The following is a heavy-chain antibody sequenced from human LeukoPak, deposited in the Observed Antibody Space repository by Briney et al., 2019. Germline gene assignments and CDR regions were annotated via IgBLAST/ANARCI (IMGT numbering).Heavy chain of an antibody. CDR3: ARGPAPLDYCSSTSCYSRYYYYYMDV. Sequence: ASVKVSCKASGYTFTSYDINWVRQATGQGLEWMGWMNPNSGDTGYAQKFQGRVTMTRNTSISTAYMELSSLRSEDAAVYYCARGPAPLDYCSSTSCYSRYYYYYMDVWGKGTTVTVSS. CDR2: MNPNSGDT. V-gene: IGHV1-8*01. J-gene: IGHJ6*03. D-gene: IGHD2-2*02. CDR1: GYTFTSYD.